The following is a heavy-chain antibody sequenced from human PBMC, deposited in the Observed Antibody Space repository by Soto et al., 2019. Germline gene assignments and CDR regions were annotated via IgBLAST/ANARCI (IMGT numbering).Heavy chain of an antibody. CDR2: IKSKTDGGTT. CDR1: GFTFSNAW. CDR3: TTDAAAGYSSQGY. D-gene: IGHD6-19*01. J-gene: IGHJ4*02. V-gene: IGHV3-15*01. Sequence: SCAASGFTFSNAWMSWVRQAPGKGLEWVGRIKSKTDGGTTDYAAPVKGRFTISRDDSKNTLYLQMNSLKTEDTAVYYCTTDAAAGYSSQGYWGQGTLVTVSS.